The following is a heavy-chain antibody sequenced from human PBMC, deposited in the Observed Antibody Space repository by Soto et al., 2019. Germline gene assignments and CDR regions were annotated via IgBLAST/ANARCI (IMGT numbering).Heavy chain of an antibody. D-gene: IGHD6-19*01. CDR2: ISGSGGNT. CDR3: AKSLGSGWPNFDY. Sequence: EVQLLESGGGLVQPGGSLRLSCEASGFTFSSYAMSWVRQAPGKGLEWVSGISGSGGNTFHADSVKGRFTISRDNSKNTLYLQGNSLRAEDTAVYYCAKSLGSGWPNFDYWGQGTLVTVSS. CDR1: GFTFSSYA. V-gene: IGHV3-23*01. J-gene: IGHJ4*02.